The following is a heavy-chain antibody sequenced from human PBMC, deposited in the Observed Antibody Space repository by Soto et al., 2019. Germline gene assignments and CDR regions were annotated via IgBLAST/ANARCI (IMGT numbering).Heavy chain of an antibody. CDR1: GFPLSNDL. CDR3: LSRVHRGPWRA. D-gene: IGHD2-2*01. CDR2: ISADGSDT. V-gene: IGHV3-74*01. J-gene: IGHJ5*02. Sequence: GGSLRLSCSASGFPLSNDLVHWVRQSPGKGLVWVSRISADGSDTAYADSVKGRFSISRDNARNTVYLQMSSLRVDDTAVYYCLSRVHRGPWRAWGQGTLVTASS.